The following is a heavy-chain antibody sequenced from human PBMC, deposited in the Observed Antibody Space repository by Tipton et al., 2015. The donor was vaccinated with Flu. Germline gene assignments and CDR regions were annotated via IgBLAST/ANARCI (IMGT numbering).Heavy chain of an antibody. CDR2: VYHSGST. J-gene: IGHJ6*02. D-gene: IGHD3-16*01. CDR1: RGSIRNSY. V-gene: IGHV4-59*01. CDR3: ARAGTTWGRMDV. Sequence: TLSLTCTVSRGSIRNSYWSWIRLPPGKGLEWIGYVYHSGSTNYNPSLKSRVTISVDTSKNQFSLKLSYVTAADTAVYYCARAGTTWGRMDVWGQGTTVTVSS.